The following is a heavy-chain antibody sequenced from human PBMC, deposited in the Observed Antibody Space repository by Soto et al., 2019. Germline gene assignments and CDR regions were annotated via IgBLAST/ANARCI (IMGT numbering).Heavy chain of an antibody. CDR1: GGSIISNSYY. Sequence: SETLSLTCTVSGGSIISNSYYWRCIRQPPGKVLEWIGSIYYSGSTYYNPSLKSRVTISVDTSKNQFSLKLSSVTAADTAVYYCARQIDGGTADYYYYYYYMDVWGKGTTVTVS. D-gene: IGHD5-12*01. CDR3: ARQIDGGTADYYYYYYYMDV. V-gene: IGHV4-39*01. J-gene: IGHJ6*03. CDR2: IYYSGST.